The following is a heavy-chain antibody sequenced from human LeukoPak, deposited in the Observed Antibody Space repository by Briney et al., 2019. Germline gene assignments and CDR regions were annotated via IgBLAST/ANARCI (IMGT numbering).Heavy chain of an antibody. Sequence: PGGSLRLSCAASGFTFSTYSMNWVRQAPGKGLEWVSSISSSSGYIYYADSVKGRFTISRDNAKNSLYLQMNSLRAEDTAVYYCARIGYSSSSFDFWGQGTLVTVSS. J-gene: IGHJ4*02. CDR3: ARIGYSSSSFDF. D-gene: IGHD6-6*01. CDR2: ISSSSGYI. CDR1: GFTFSTYS. V-gene: IGHV3-21*01.